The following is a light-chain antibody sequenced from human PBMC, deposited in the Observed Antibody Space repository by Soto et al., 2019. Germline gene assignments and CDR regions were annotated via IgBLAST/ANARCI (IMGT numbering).Light chain of an antibody. J-gene: IGKJ1*01. CDR1: QTVSSNY. Sequence: EVVLTQSPGTLSLSPGERATLSCRASQTVSSNYLAWYQQRPGQAPRLLIYDASTRATGTPDRFSGSGSGTDFTLTISRLEPEDFAVYYCHQFGGSPRAFGQGTKVDIK. V-gene: IGKV3-20*01. CDR3: HQFGGSPRA. CDR2: DAS.